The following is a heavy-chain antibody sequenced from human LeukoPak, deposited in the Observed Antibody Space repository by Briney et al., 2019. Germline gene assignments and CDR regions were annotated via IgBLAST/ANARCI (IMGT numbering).Heavy chain of an antibody. CDR3: ARDAVAGTSGNWFDP. D-gene: IGHD6-19*01. J-gene: IGHJ5*02. V-gene: IGHV3-30*04. CDR2: ISYDGSNK. Sequence: PGGSLRLSCAASGFTFSSYAMHWVRQAPGKGLEWVAVISYDGSNKYYADSVKGRFTISRDNSKNTLYLQMNSLRAEDTAVYYCARDAVAGTSGNWFDPWGQGTLVTVSS. CDR1: GFTFSSYA.